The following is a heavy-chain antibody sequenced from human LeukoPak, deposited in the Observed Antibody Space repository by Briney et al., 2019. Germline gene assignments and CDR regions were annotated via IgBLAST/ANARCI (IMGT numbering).Heavy chain of an antibody. J-gene: IGHJ4*02. Sequence: ASVKVSCKVSGYTLTELSMHWVRQAPGKGLEWMGGFDPEDGETIYAQKFQGRVTMTEGTSTDTAYMELSSLRSEDTAVYYCATLHYSYCGGDCYGAIYFDYWGQGTLVTVSS. CDR3: ATLHYSYCGGDCYGAIYFDY. CDR2: FDPEDGET. V-gene: IGHV1-24*01. CDR1: GYTLTELS. D-gene: IGHD2-21*02.